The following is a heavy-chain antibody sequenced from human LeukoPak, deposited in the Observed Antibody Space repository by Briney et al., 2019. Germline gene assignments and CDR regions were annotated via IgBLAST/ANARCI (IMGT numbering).Heavy chain of an antibody. D-gene: IGHD2-2*01. CDR2: IMPISGTA. V-gene: IGHV1-69*06. J-gene: IGHJ4*02. CDR1: GGTFSSYD. CDR3: ASGRTDIVVVPATLRNYYFDY. Sequence: GASVNVSCKASGGTFSSYDISWVRQAPGQGLEWMGGIMPISGTANYAQKFQGRVTITADKPTNTAYMELSSLRSEDTAVYYCASGRTDIVVVPATLRNYYFDYWGQGTLVTVSS.